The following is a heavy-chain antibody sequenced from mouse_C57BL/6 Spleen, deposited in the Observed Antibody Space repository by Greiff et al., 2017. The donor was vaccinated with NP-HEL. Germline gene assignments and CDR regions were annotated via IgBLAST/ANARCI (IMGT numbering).Heavy chain of an antibody. J-gene: IGHJ2*01. D-gene: IGHD1-1*01. CDR2: IYPGDGDT. Sequence: VQLQESGPELVKPGASVKISCKASGYAFSSSWMNWVKQRPGKGLEWIGRIYPGDGDTNYNGKFKGKATLTADKSSTTAYMQLSRLTSEDSAVYFCARSVPVITTVVADYWGQGTTLTVSS. CDR3: ARSVPVITTVVADY. V-gene: IGHV1-82*01. CDR1: GYAFSSSW.